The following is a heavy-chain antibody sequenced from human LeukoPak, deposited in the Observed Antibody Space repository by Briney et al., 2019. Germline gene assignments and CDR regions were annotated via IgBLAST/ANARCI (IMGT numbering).Heavy chain of an antibody. Sequence: GGSLRLSCAASGFTFSSYEMNWVRQAPGKGLEWVSYISSSGSTIYYADSVKGRFTISRDNAKNSLYLQMNSLRAEDTAVYYCARGLGYSASYQTFDYWGQGTLVTVSS. CDR2: ISSSGSTI. J-gene: IGHJ4*02. D-gene: IGHD1-26*01. CDR1: GFTFSSYE. CDR3: ARGLGYSASYQTFDY. V-gene: IGHV3-48*03.